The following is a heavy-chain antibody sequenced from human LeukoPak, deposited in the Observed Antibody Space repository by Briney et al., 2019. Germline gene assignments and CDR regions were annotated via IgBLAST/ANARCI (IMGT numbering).Heavy chain of an antibody. CDR2: ISSSSSTI. D-gene: IGHD3-16*02. J-gene: IGHJ4*02. CDR1: GFTFSSYS. Sequence: PGGSLRLSCSASGFTFSSYSMNWVRQAPGEGLEWVSYISSSSSTIYYADSVKGRFTISRDNAKNSLYLQMNSLRAEDTAVYYCARDRVITFGGVIANDYWGQGTLVTVSS. CDR3: ARDRVITFGGVIANDY. V-gene: IGHV3-48*01.